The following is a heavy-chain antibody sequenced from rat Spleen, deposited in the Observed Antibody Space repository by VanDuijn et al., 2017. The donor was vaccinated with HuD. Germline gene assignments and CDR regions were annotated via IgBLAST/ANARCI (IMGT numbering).Heavy chain of an antibody. CDR1: GFSVTSYP. CDR2: IWTGGGT. Sequence: QVQLKESGPGLVQPSQTLSLACPVSGFSVTSYPLHWVRQPSGQGLEWMGVIWTGGGTEYNSPLKSRLSISRDTSKSQVFLKMHSLQTEDTATYYCARENMYYGYNYFDYWGQGVMVTVSS. CDR3: ARENMYYGYNYFDY. D-gene: IGHD1-9*01. J-gene: IGHJ2*01. V-gene: IGHV2-43*01.